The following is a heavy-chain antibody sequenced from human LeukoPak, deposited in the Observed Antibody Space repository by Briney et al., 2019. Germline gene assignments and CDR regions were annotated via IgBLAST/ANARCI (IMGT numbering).Heavy chain of an antibody. CDR3: ARQGEDIVATMAFDI. Sequence: PSETLPLTCTVSGDSITSSSHYSGWIRQPPGKGLEWIGSIYYSGSTYYNPSLKSRVTISVDTSKNQFSLKLSSVTAADTAVYYCARQGEDIVATMAFDIWGQGTMVTVSS. J-gene: IGHJ3*02. D-gene: IGHD5-12*01. V-gene: IGHV4-39*07. CDR1: GDSITSSSHY. CDR2: IYYSGST.